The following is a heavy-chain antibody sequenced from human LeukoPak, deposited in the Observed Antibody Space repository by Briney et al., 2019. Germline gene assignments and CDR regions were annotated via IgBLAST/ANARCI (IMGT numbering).Heavy chain of an antibody. D-gene: IGHD1-26*01. CDR2: ISWNSANI. J-gene: IGHJ2*01. CDR1: GFTFSSYA. CDR3: AKDLRSNVFWYFDL. V-gene: IGHV3-9*01. Sequence: PGGSLRLSCAASGFTFSSYAMHWVRQAPGKGPEWVSGISWNSANIACVDSVRGRFTISRDNAKNSLYLQMNTLRAEDTAFYYCAKDLRSNVFWYFDLWGRSTLVTVSS.